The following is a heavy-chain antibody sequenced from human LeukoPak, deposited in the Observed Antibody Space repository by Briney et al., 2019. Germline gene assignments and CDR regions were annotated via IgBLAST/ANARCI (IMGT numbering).Heavy chain of an antibody. CDR1: GFTFSNYG. CDR2: IRFDGSNK. J-gene: IGHJ4*02. CDR3: AKDGRDGYNSFDY. D-gene: IGHD5-24*01. Sequence: GGSLRLSCAASGFTFSNYGVHWVRQAPGKGLEWVSFIRFDGSNKYYADSVKGRFTISRDSSKNTLYLQMNSLRAEDTAVYYCAKDGRDGYNSFDYWGQGTLVTVSS. V-gene: IGHV3-30*02.